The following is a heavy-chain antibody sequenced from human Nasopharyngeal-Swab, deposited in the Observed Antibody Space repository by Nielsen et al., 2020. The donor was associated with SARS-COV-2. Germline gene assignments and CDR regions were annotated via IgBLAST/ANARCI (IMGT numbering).Heavy chain of an antibody. CDR3: ARPPAYSSGLFDY. D-gene: IGHD6-19*01. CDR1: GYSFTSYW. J-gene: IGHJ4*02. Sequence: GESLTISCKGSGYSFTSYWIGWARQMPGKGLEWMGIIYPGDSDTRYSPSFQGQVTISADKSISTAYLQWSSLKASDTAMYYCARPPAYSSGLFDYWGQGTLITVSS. CDR2: IYPGDSDT. V-gene: IGHV5-51*01.